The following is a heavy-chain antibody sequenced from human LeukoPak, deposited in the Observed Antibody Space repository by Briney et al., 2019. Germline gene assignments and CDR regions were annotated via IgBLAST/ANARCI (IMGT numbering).Heavy chain of an antibody. D-gene: IGHD3-10*01. CDR3: SRELGRVVRVPSAP. CDR2: ISSSGSTI. J-gene: IGHJ5*02. Sequence: GGSLRLSCAASGFTFSDYYMSWVRQAPGKGLEWVSYISSSGSTIYYADSVKVRFTISSENAKNSLYLQTNSLRAEDTAVYYCSRELGRVVRVPSAPWGQGTLVTVSS. V-gene: IGHV3-11*01. CDR1: GFTFSDYY.